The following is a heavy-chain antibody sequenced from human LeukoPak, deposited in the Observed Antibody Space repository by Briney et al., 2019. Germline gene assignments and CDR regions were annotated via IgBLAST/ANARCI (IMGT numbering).Heavy chain of an antibody. V-gene: IGHV4-59*08. CDR3: ARLNYGGNHHDY. CDR1: GGSISSYY. Sequence: SETLSLTCTVSGGSISSYYWSWIRQPPGKGLEWIGYIYYSGSTNYDPSLKSRVTISVDTSKSQFSLKLSSVTAADTAVYYCARLNYGGNHHDYWGQGTLVTVSS. J-gene: IGHJ4*02. CDR2: IYYSGST. D-gene: IGHD4-23*01.